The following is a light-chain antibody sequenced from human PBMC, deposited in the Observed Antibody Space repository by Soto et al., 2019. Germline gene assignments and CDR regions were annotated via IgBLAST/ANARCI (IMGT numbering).Light chain of an antibody. V-gene: IGLV1-40*01. Sequence: QSVLTQPLSVSGAPGQRVTISCSGSSSNIGAPYDVHWYQQLPGAAPKLLIYGNNNRPSAVPDRFSGSKSGTSASLAIAGLQAEDEADYYCQSYDSSLRGSVFGGGTKVTVL. CDR1: SSNIGAPYD. CDR3: QSYDSSLRGSV. J-gene: IGLJ3*02. CDR2: GNN.